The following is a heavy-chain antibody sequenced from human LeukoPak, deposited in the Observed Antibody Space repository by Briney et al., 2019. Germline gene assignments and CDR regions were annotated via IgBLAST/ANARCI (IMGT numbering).Heavy chain of an antibody. V-gene: IGHV4-34*10. Sequence: SETLSLTCAVYGGTFSGYYWSWIRQPPGKRLEWVGESNDSGGTNYNPSLKSRVTMSVDTSKNQFSLKLSSVTAADTAVYYCARVGHAFDIWGQGTMVTVSS. D-gene: IGHD3-10*01. CDR1: GGTFSGYY. J-gene: IGHJ3*02. CDR3: ARVGHAFDI. CDR2: SNDSGGT.